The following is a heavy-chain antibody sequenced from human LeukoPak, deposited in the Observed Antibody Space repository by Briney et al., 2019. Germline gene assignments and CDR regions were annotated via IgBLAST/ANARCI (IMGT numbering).Heavy chain of an antibody. J-gene: IGHJ4*02. Sequence: PGGSLRLSCAASGFTFSSYSMNWVRQAPGKGLEWVSSISSSSSYIYYADSVKGRFTISRDNAENSLYLQMNSLRAEDTAVYYCARDPSKRGYDFWSGYANEDYWGQGTLVTVSS. V-gene: IGHV3-21*01. CDR2: ISSSSSYI. D-gene: IGHD3-3*01. CDR1: GFTFSSYS. CDR3: ARDPSKRGYDFWSGYANEDY.